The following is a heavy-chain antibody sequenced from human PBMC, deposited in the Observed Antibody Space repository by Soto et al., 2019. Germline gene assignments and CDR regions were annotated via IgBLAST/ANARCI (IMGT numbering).Heavy chain of an antibody. V-gene: IGHV4-31*03. J-gene: IGHJ3*02. CDR2: IYYSGST. Sequence: LSLTCTVSGGSISSGGYYWSWIRQHPGKGLEWIGYIYYSGSTYYNPSLKSRVTISVDTSKNQFSLKLSSVTAADTAVYYCARGTARTHAFDIWGQGTMVTVSS. D-gene: IGHD6-6*01. CDR1: GGSISSGGYY. CDR3: ARGTARTHAFDI.